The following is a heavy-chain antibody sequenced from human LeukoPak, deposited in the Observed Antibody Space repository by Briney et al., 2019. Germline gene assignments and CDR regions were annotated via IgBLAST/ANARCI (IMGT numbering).Heavy chain of an antibody. CDR1: GVTFSSYA. Sequence: AGSLRLSCAASGVTFSSYAMSWVRQAPGKGLEWVSAISGSGGSTYYADSVKGRFTISRDNSKNTLYLQMNSLRAEDTAVYYCAKGGYYYDSSGYYTRKPFDYWGQGTLVTVSS. J-gene: IGHJ4*02. CDR3: AKGGYYYDSSGYYTRKPFDY. D-gene: IGHD3-22*01. V-gene: IGHV3-23*01. CDR2: ISGSGGST.